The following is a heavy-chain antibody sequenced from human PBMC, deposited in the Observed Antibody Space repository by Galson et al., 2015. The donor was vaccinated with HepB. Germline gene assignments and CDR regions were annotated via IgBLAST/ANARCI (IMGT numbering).Heavy chain of an antibody. Sequence: SLRLSCAASGFTVSSNYMSWVRQAPGKGLEWVSVIYTGGSTYYADSVKGRFTISRDNSKNTLYLQMNNLRPEDTAVYYCARLAGMGVVFDIWGQGTMVTVSS. CDR1: GFTVSSNY. J-gene: IGHJ3*02. V-gene: IGHV3-66*02. CDR2: IYTGGST. CDR3: ARLAGMGVVFDI. D-gene: IGHD6-13*01.